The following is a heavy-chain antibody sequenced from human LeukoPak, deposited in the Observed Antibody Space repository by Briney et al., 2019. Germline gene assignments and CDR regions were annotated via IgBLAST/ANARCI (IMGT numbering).Heavy chain of an antibody. CDR1: GFTFSSYA. CDR3: AKGRLWFGENYFDY. Sequence: GGSLRLSCAASGFTFSSYAMSWVRQAPGKGREWVSAISGSGGSTYYADSVKGGFTISRDNSKNTLYLQMNSLRAEDTAVYYCAKGRLWFGENYFDYWGQGTLVTVSS. D-gene: IGHD3-10*01. J-gene: IGHJ4*02. V-gene: IGHV3-23*01. CDR2: ISGSGGST.